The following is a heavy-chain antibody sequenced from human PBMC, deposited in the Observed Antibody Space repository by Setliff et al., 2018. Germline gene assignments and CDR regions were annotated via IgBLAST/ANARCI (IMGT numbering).Heavy chain of an antibody. V-gene: IGHV4-38-2*02. CDR2: VYHNGAA. Sequence: SETLSLTCSVSGYAVTTGYYWGWIRQAPGTGLQWIGSVYHNGAAYYNPPLKSRVTISIDTSKNQFSLKVTSVTAADTAVYYCARHMVWSGDEDWGPGTLVTVSS. CDR3: ARHMVWSGDED. J-gene: IGHJ4*02. D-gene: IGHD5-12*01. CDR1: GYAVTTGYY.